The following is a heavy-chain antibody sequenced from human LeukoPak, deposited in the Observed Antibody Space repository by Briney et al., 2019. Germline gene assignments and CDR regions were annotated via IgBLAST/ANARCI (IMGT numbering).Heavy chain of an antibody. CDR1: GYTFTGYY. CDR3: ARGYCTNGVCYELDY. J-gene: IGHJ4*02. V-gene: IGHV1-2*02. CDR2: INPNSGGT. Sequence: ASVKVSCKASGYTFTGYYMHLVRQAPGQGLEWIGWINPNSGGTNYAQKFQGRVTMTRDTSISTAYMELSRLRSDDTAVYYCARGYCTNGVCYELDYWGQGTLVTVSS. D-gene: IGHD2-8*01.